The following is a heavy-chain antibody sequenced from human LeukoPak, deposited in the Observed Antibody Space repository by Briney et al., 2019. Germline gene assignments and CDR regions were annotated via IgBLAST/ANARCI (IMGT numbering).Heavy chain of an antibody. Sequence: GASVKVSCKASGYTFTSYGISWVRQAAGQGLEWMGWISAYNGNSNYAQKLQGRVTMTTDTSASTAYMELSSLRSNDTAAYYCARRYCSSTSCLIANCWGEATLVTVSS. CDR1: GYTFTSYG. V-gene: IGHV1-18*01. J-gene: IGHJ4*01. CDR3: ARRYCSSTSCLIANC. D-gene: IGHD2-2*01. CDR2: ISAYNGNS.